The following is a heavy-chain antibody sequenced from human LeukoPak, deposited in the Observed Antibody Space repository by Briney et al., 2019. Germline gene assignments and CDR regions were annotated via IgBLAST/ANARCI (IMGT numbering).Heavy chain of an antibody. CDR3: AKEENGIEASDY. J-gene: IGHJ4*02. CDR2: IRGSGGRA. D-gene: IGHD2-8*01. Sequence: GGSLRLSCAASGFTFSSYAMSWVRQAPGKGLEWVSVIRGSGGRAYYADSVKGRFTISRDDSKNTLYLQMNSLRVEDTAVYYGAKEENGIEASDYWGQGTMVAVSS. V-gene: IGHV3-23*01. CDR1: GFTFSSYA.